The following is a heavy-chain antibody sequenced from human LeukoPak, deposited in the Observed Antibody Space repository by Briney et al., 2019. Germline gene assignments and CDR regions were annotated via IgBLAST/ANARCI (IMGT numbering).Heavy chain of an antibody. V-gene: IGHV4-4*07. CDR2: IYTSGST. J-gene: IGHJ5*02. D-gene: IGHD5-12*01. CDR3: ARSPSWQSAGWFDP. CDR1: GGSVSTYF. Sequence: SETLSLTCSVSGGSVSTYFWTWIRQPAGKGPEWIGVIYTSGSTDYNPSLKSRVVMSVDKSKNQFSLRLTSVTAADTAVYYCARSPSWQSAGWFDPWGQGTLVTVSS.